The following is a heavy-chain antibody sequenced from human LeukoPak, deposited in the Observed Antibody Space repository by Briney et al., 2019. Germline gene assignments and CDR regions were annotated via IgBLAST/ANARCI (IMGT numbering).Heavy chain of an antibody. J-gene: IGHJ4*02. Sequence: ASVKVSCKASGYTFTDYYIHWVRQAPGQGLERMGWINPNSGDTNYARKFQGRVTMTRDKSISTAYMELSSLTSDDTAVYYCARVKSVGYDYFDYWGQGTLVTVSS. CDR3: ARVKSVGYDYFDY. CDR1: GYTFTDYY. D-gene: IGHD3-22*01. V-gene: IGHV1-2*02. CDR2: INPNSGDT.